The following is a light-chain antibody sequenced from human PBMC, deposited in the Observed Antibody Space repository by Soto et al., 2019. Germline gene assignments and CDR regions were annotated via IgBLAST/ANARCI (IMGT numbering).Light chain of an antibody. Sequence: EIVMTQSPATLSVSPGARAPLSCRASQSVSSDLAWYHQNPGQAPRLLIYGASTRATGIPARFSGSGSGTEFTLTINSLQSEDFAVYYCQQYNNWPRTFGQGTKVDI. CDR1: QSVSSD. CDR2: GAS. CDR3: QQYNNWPRT. V-gene: IGKV3-15*01. J-gene: IGKJ1*01.